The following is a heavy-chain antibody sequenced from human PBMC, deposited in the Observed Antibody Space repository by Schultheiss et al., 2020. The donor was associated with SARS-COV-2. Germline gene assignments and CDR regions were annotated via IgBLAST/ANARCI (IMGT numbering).Heavy chain of an antibody. J-gene: IGHJ4*02. CDR2: IWYDGSNK. D-gene: IGHD4-17*01. V-gene: IGHV3-33*01. CDR3: ARDGPTVTDYFFDY. Sequence: GGSLRLSCAASGFTFSSYGMHWVRQAPGKGLEWVAVIWYDGSNKYYADSVKGRFTISRDNSKNTLYLQMNSLRAEDTAVYYCARDGPTVTDYFFDYWGQGTLVTVSS. CDR1: GFTFSSYG.